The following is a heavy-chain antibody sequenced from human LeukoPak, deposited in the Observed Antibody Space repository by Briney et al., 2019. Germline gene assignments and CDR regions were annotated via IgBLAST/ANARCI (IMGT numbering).Heavy chain of an antibody. J-gene: IGHJ4*02. CDR2: IRYDGSNK. V-gene: IGHV3-30*02. CDR1: GFTFSSYG. Sequence: GGSLRLSCAASGFTFSSYGMHWVRQAPGKGLEWVAFIRYDGSNKYYADSVKGRFTISRDNSKNTLYLQMNSLRAEDTAVYYCAKDSMADSLPLDYWGQGTLVTVSS. CDR3: AKDSMADSLPLDY. D-gene: IGHD2/OR15-2a*01.